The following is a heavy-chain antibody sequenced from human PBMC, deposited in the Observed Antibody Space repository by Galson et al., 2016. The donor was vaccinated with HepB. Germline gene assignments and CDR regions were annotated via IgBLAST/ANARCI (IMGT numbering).Heavy chain of an antibody. J-gene: IGHJ6*02. Sequence: SVKVSCKASGGTFSRFAISWVRQAPGQGLERMGGMIPMLATAHYAQRFQGRVTVSADESTSTAYIELSSLRSDDTAVYYCARSFWGKYETGYYHYALDVWGQGTTVTVSS. D-gene: IGHD3-16*01. CDR2: MIPMLATA. CDR3: ARSFWGKYETGYYHYALDV. CDR1: GGTFSRFA. V-gene: IGHV1-69*13.